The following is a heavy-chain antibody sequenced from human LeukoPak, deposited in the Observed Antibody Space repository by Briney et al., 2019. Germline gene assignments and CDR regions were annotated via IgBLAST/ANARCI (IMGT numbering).Heavy chain of an antibody. Sequence: GGSLRLSCAASGFTLSSYGMHWVRQALGKGLEWVAFIRYDGSNKYYADSVKGRFTISRDNSKNTLYLQMNSLRAEDTAVYYCAKGSKSITIFGVAPPDYWGQGTLVTVSS. CDR1: GFTLSSYG. CDR3: AKGSKSITIFGVAPPDY. J-gene: IGHJ4*02. V-gene: IGHV3-30*02. CDR2: IRYDGSNK. D-gene: IGHD3-3*01.